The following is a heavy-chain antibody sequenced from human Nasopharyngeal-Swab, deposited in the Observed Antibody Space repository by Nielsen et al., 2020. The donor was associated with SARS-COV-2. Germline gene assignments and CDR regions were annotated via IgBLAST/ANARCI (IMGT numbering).Heavy chain of an antibody. J-gene: IGHJ6*02. CDR3: ERDRGTYWGSCYYYYYGMDV. CDR1: GFTFSSYG. V-gene: IGHV3-33*08. CDR2: IWNDGSNK. Sequence: GESLKISCAASGFTFSSYGMHWVRQAPGKGLEWVAVIWNDGSNKYYADSEKGRITISRDNSKNTLYLQMNSLRAEDTAVYYCERDRGTYWGSCYYYYYGMDVWGQGTTVTVSS. D-gene: IGHD3-16*01.